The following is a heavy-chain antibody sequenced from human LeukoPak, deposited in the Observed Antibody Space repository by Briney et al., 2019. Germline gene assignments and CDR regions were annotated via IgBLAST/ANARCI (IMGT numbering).Heavy chain of an antibody. CDR2: IYYSGTA. Sequence: PSETLSLTCTVSGGSISSGGYYWSWVRQHPEKGLEWIGYIYYSGTAYYNLSLKSRVTMSVDTSKNQFSLKLDSVTAADTAVYYCARFSNDHGVKFDYWGQGTLVTVSS. V-gene: IGHV4-31*03. CDR3: ARFSNDHGVKFDY. CDR1: GGSISSGGYY. J-gene: IGHJ4*02. D-gene: IGHD4-17*01.